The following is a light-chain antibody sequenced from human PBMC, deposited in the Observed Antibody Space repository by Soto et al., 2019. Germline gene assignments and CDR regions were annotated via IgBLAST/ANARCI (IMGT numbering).Light chain of an antibody. CDR3: QQYGSLLT. CDR1: QSVSSSY. Sequence: EIVLTQSPGTLSLSPGERATLSCRASQSVSSSYLAWYQQKPGQAPRLLIYGASSRATGIPDRFSGSGSGKCFTLTISILEPEEAAVYYCQQYGSLLTFGGGTKVEIK. J-gene: IGKJ4*01. CDR2: GAS. V-gene: IGKV3-20*01.